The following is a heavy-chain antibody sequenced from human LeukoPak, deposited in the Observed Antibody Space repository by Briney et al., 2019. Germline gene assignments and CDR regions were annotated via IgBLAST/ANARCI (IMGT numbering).Heavy chain of an antibody. CDR2: IYSGGST. J-gene: IGHJ3*02. D-gene: IGHD3-22*01. CDR3: ARSEPPKYYYDSSQLPDAFDI. CDR1: GFTVSTNY. V-gene: IGHV3-53*01. Sequence: GGSLRLSCAASGFTVSTNYMSWVRQAPGKGLAWVSVIYSGGSTYYADSVKGRFTISRDNSKNTLYLQMNSLRAEDTAVYYCARSEPPKYYYDSSQLPDAFDIWGQGTMVTVSS.